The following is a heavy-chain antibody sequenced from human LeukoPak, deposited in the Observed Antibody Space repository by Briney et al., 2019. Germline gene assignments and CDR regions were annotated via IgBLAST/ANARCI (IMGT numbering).Heavy chain of an antibody. J-gene: IGHJ5*02. CDR1: GFNFDGHA. CDR2: ISWNSDTI. V-gene: IGHV3-9*01. Sequence: GGSLRLSCAASGFNFDGHAMHWVRQAPGKGLDWVSGISWNSDTIAYADSVKGRFTISRDSAKKTLYLQMNSLRPEDTALCYCAKDGRGSGWYSGNWFDPWGQGTLVTVSS. CDR3: AKDGRGSGWYSGNWFDP. D-gene: IGHD6-19*01.